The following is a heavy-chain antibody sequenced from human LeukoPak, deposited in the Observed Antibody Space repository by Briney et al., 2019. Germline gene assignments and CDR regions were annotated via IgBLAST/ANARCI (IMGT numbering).Heavy chain of an antibody. V-gene: IGHV1-18*01. J-gene: IGHJ5*02. CDR2: ISAYNGNT. Sequence: ASVKVSCKASGYTFTSYGISWVRQAPGQGLEWMGWISAYNGNTNYAQKLQGRVTMTTDTSTSTAYMELRSLRSDDTAVYYCARDVRPSLYDSSGYYPNWFDPWGQGTLVTVSS. CDR3: ARDVRPSLYDSSGYYPNWFDP. D-gene: IGHD3-22*01. CDR1: GYTFTSYG.